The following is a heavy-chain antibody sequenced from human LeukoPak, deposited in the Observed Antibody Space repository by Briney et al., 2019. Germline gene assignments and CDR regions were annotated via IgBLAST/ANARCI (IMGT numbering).Heavy chain of an antibody. CDR3: AKERNIVVVVAATN. CDR1: GFTFSSYA. J-gene: IGHJ4*02. D-gene: IGHD2-15*01. Sequence: GGSLRLSCAASGFTFSSYAMSWVRQAPGKGLEWVSAIGGSGGSTYYADSAKGRFTISRDNSKNTLYLQMNSLRAEDTAVYYCAKERNIVVVVAATNWGQGTLVTVSS. CDR2: IGGSGGST. V-gene: IGHV3-23*01.